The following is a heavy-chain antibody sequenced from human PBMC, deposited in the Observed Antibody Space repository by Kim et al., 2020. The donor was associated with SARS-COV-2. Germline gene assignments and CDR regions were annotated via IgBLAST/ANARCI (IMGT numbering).Heavy chain of an antibody. J-gene: IGHJ6*02. D-gene: IGHD6-13*01. CDR3: ARYVLDGLRLGDGAIAAADPYGYGMDV. CDR1: GYTFTSYD. Sequence: ASVKVSCKASGYTFTSYDINWVRQATGQGLEWMGWMNPNSGNTGYAQKFQGRVTMTRNTSISTAYMELSSLRSEDTAVYYCARYVLDGLRLGDGAIAAADPYGYGMDVWGQGTTVTVSS. V-gene: IGHV1-8*01. CDR2: MNPNSGNT.